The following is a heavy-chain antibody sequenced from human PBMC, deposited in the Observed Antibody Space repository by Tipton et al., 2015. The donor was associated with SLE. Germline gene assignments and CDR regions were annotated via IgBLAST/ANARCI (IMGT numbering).Heavy chain of an antibody. CDR1: GGSFSGYY. J-gene: IGHJ6*02. D-gene: IGHD6-13*01. V-gene: IGHV4-34*01. CDR3: ARGGIAAAGMGGYYYYGMGV. CDR2: INHSGST. Sequence: TLSLTCAVYGGSFSGYYWSWIRQPPGKGLEWIGEINHSGSTNYNPSLKSRVTISVDTSKNQFSLKLTSVTAADTAFYYCARGGIAAAGMGGYYYYGMGVWGQGTTVTVSS.